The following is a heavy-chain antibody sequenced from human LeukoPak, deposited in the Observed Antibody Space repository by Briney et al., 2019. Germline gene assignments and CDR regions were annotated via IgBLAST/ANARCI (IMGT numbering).Heavy chain of an antibody. CDR2: IYSGGST. CDR3: ARLRGSTGYAHFDY. D-gene: IGHD5-12*01. J-gene: IGHJ4*02. CDR1: GYAITSGGFS. V-gene: IGHV4-61*09. Sequence: SQTLSLTCTVSGYAITSGGFSWNWIRQSPGKGLEWIGYIYSGGSTNYNPSLKSRVTISVDTSKNQFSLKLNSVTAADTAVYYCARLRGSTGYAHFDYWGQGTLVTVSS.